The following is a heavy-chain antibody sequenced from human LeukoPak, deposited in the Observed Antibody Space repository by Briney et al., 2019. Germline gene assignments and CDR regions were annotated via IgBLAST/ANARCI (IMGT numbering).Heavy chain of an antibody. D-gene: IGHD6-6*01. J-gene: IGHJ4*02. CDR2: IIPIFGTA. Sequence: SVKVSCKASGYTFTSYGISWVRQAPGQGLEWMGGIIPIFGTANYAQKFQGRVTITTDESTSTAYMELSSLRSEDTAVYYCARVSYSSSHYFDYWGQGTLVTVSS. CDR3: ARVSYSSSHYFDY. CDR1: GYTFTSYG. V-gene: IGHV1-69*05.